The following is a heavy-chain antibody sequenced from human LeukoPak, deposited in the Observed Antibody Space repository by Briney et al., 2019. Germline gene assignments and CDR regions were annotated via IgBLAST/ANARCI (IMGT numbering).Heavy chain of an antibody. CDR2: INPSGGST. CDR1: GYTFTSYY. D-gene: IGHD6-13*01. V-gene: IGHV1-46*01. J-gene: IGHJ4*02. Sequence: EASVKVSCKASGYTFTSYYMHWVRQAPGQGLEWMGIINPSGGSTSYAQKFQGRVTMTRDTSTSTVYMELSSLRSEDTAVYYCARDAAAAGSNGLLLDYWGQGTLVTVSS. CDR3: ARDAAAAGSNGLLLDY.